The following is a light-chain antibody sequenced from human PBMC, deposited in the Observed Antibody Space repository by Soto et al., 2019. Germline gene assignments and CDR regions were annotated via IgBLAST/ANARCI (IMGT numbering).Light chain of an antibody. CDR2: DAS. V-gene: IGKV3-20*01. J-gene: IGKJ4*01. CDR1: QTVRNDY. CDR3: QQFSSYPLT. Sequence: EIVMTQSPGTLSLSPGERATFSCRAGQTVRNDYLAWYQQKPGQAPRLLIYDASSRATGIPDRFSGGGSGTDFTLTISRLEPEDFAVYYCQQFSSYPLTFGGGTKVDIK.